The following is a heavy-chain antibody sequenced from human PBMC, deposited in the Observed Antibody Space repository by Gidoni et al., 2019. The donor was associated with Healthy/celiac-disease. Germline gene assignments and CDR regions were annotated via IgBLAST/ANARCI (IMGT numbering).Heavy chain of an antibody. CDR2: INPSGGST. CDR1: GYTFTSYY. J-gene: IGHJ3*02. V-gene: IGHV1-46*01. D-gene: IGHD3-22*01. Sequence: QVQLVQSGAEVKKPGASVKVSCKASGYTFTSYYMHWVRQAPGQGLEWMGIINPSGGSTSYAQKFQGRVTMTRDTSTSTVYMELSSLRSEDTAVYYCARDEQGGYYYDGFAFDIWGQGTMVTVSS. CDR3: ARDEQGGYYYDGFAFDI.